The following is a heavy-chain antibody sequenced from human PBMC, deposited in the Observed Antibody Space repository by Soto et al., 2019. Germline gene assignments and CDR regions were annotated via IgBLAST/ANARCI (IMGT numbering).Heavy chain of an antibody. D-gene: IGHD4-17*01. V-gene: IGHV3-30-3*01. CDR1: GFTFSSYA. Sequence: QVQLVESGGGVVQPGRSLRLSCAASGFTFSSYAMHWVRQAPGKGLEWVAVISYDGSNKYYADSVKGRFTISRDNSKNTLYLQMNSLRAEDTAVYYCARDLTDYGDYVWYFDLWGRGTLVTVSS. CDR3: ARDLTDYGDYVWYFDL. J-gene: IGHJ2*01. CDR2: ISYDGSNK.